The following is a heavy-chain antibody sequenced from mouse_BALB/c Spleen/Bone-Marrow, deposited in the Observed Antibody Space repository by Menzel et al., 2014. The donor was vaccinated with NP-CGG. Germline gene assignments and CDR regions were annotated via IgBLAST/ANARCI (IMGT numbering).Heavy chain of an antibody. J-gene: IGHJ4*01. V-gene: IGHV1S41*01. Sequence: DLVKPGASVKLSCKASGYTFTSYWINWVKQRPGQGLVWIGRIAPGSGNIYYNEMFKVKATLTVDASSSTAYIQLSSLSSEDSAVYFCARSYYVSSPYAMDYWGQGTSVTVSS. CDR1: GYTFTSYW. D-gene: IGHD1-1*01. CDR3: ARSYYVSSPYAMDY. CDR2: IAPGSGNI.